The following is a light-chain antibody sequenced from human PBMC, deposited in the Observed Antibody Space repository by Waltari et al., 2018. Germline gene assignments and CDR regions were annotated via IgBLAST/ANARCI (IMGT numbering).Light chain of an antibody. Sequence: QSALTQPRSVSGSPGQSVTISCTGTSSDVGGYNYVSWYQQHPGKAPKLMIHDVNKPRSGVPDRFSGSKSSNTASLTISRLQAEDEADYYCCSYAGSYIFGVFGGGTKLTVL. CDR3: CSYAGSYIFGV. J-gene: IGLJ2*01. CDR2: DVN. CDR1: SSDVGGYNY. V-gene: IGLV2-11*01.